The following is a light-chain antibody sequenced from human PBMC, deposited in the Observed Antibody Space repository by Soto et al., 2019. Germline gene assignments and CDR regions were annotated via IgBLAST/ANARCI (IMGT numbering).Light chain of an antibody. J-gene: IGKJ3*01. CDR1: QGISNY. CDR2: AAS. CDR3: QKYSSVPV. V-gene: IGKV1-27*01. Sequence: DIQMTQSPSSLSASVGDRVTITCRASQGISNYVAWYQQKPGKPPKLLIYAASTLQSGVPSRFSGSGSGKDFTLTINSLQPEDVATYSCQKYSSVPVFGPGTKVDIK.